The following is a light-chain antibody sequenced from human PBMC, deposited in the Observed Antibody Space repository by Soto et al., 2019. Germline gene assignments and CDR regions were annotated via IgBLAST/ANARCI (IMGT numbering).Light chain of an antibody. CDR2: TTS. CDR3: QQSYSNILT. Sequence: QMTQSPSSLSAAVGHTITITFLASQSISRFLNWYQQKPGKAPKLLIYTTSNLENGVPSRFSGSGSGTDFTLTISSLQREDFATYYCQQSYSNILTFGGGTNVDIK. CDR1: QSISRF. V-gene: IGKV1-39*01. J-gene: IGKJ4*01.